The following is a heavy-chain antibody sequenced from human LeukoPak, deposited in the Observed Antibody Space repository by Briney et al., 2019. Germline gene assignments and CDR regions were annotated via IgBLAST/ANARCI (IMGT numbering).Heavy chain of an antibody. CDR2: IRYDGSNK. D-gene: IGHD5-18*01. Sequence: PGGSLRLSCAASGFTFSSYGMHWVRQAPGKGLEWVAFIRYDGSNKYYADSVKGRFTISRDNSKNTLYLQMNSLRAEDTAVYYCAKGVTTRRWLPRDYFDYWGQGTLVTLSS. J-gene: IGHJ4*02. CDR1: GFTFSSYG. V-gene: IGHV3-30*02. CDR3: AKGVTTRRWLPRDYFDY.